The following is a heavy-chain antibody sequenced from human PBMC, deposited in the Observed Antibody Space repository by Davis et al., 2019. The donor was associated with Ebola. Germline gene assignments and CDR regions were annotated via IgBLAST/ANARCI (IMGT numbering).Heavy chain of an antibody. CDR3: ARTTRASGWFLDY. J-gene: IGHJ4*01. CDR2: IYYSGST. Sequence: MPSETLSLTCTVSGGSISSGDYYWSWIRQPPGKSLEWIGYIYYSGSTYYNPSLKSRVTISVDTSKNQFSLKLSSVTAADTAVYYCARTTRASGWFLDYWGHGALVTVSS. D-gene: IGHD6-19*01. CDR1: GGSISSGDYY. V-gene: IGHV4-30-4*01.